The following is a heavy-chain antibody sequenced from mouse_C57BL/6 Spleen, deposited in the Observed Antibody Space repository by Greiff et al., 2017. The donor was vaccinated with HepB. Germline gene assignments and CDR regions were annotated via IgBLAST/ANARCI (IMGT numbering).Heavy chain of an antibody. V-gene: IGHV1-42*01. J-gene: IGHJ1*03. Sequence: EVKLQESGPELVKPGASVKISCKASGYSFTGYYMNWVKQSPEKSLEWIGEINPSTGGTTYNQKFKAKATLTVDKSSSTAYMQLKSLTSEDSAVYYCAREDYDYEKYFDVWGTGTTVTVSS. CDR3: AREDYDYEKYFDV. D-gene: IGHD2-4*01. CDR2: INPSTGGT. CDR1: GYSFTGYY.